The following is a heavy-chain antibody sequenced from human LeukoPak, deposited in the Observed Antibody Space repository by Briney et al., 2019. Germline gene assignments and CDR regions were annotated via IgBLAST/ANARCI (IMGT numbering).Heavy chain of an antibody. J-gene: IGHJ6*03. CDR2: MNPNSGNT. CDR1: GYTFTSYD. CDR3: ATPSIAAAGTDYYYMDV. V-gene: IGHV1-8*01. D-gene: IGHD6-13*01. Sequence: ASVKVSCKASGYTFTSYDINWVRQATGQGLEWMGWMNPNSGNTGYAQKFQGRVTMTEDTSTDTAYMELSSLRSEDTAVYYCATPSIAAAGTDYYYMDVWGKGTTVTVSS.